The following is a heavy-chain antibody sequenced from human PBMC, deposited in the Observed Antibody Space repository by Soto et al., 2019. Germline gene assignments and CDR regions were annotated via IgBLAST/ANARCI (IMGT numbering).Heavy chain of an antibody. V-gene: IGHV3-23*01. CDR2: ISGSGGST. CDR1: GFTFSSYA. J-gene: IGHJ6*03. Sequence: GGSLRLSCAASGFTFSSYAMSWVRQAPGKGLEWVSAISGSGGSTYYADSVKGRFTISRDNSKNTLYLQMNSLRDEDTAVYYCAKDYNPRDSGYDYEGYMDVWGKGTTVTVSS. D-gene: IGHD5-12*01. CDR3: AKDYNPRDSGYDYEGYMDV.